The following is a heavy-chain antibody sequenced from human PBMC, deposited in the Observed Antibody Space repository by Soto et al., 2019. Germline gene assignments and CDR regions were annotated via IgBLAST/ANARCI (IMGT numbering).Heavy chain of an antibody. CDR2: IIPIFGTA. D-gene: IGHD6-19*01. J-gene: IGHJ6*02. Sequence: QVQLVQSGAEVKKPGSSVKVSCKASGGTFSSYAISWVRQAPGQGLEWMGGIIPIFGTANYAQKFQGRVTIDRDESTSTAYMELSSLRSEETAVYYCASGIAAGAGTSYPGGYGMDVWGQGTTVTVSS. CDR3: ASGIAAGAGTSYPGGYGMDV. CDR1: GGTFSSYA. V-gene: IGHV1-69*01.